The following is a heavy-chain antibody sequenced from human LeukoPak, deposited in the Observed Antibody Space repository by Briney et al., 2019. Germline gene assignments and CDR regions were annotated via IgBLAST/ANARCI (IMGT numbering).Heavy chain of an antibody. V-gene: IGHV4-59*01. Sequence: PSETLSLTCTVSGGSISSYYWTWIRQPPGKGLEWIGYIYYSGSTNYNPSLKSRVTISLDTSKNQFSLKLSSVTAADTAVYYCARDGDDYGSGLDYWGQGTLVTVSS. J-gene: IGHJ4*02. CDR3: ARDGDDYGSGLDY. D-gene: IGHD3-16*01. CDR2: IYYSGST. CDR1: GGSISSYY.